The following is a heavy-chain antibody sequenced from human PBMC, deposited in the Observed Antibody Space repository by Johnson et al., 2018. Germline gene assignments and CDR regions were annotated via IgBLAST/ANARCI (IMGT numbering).Heavy chain of an antibody. D-gene: IGHD2-15*01. Sequence: VQLVESGGGVVQPGRSLRLSCAASGFTFSSYAMHWVRQAPGKGLEWVAVISYDGSNKYYADSVKGRFTISRDNSKNTLYLQMNSLRVEDTAVYYCANPRGVVAAQYDAFDIWGQGTMVTVSS. CDR2: ISYDGSNK. J-gene: IGHJ3*02. CDR3: ANPRGVVAAQYDAFDI. CDR1: GFTFSSYA. V-gene: IGHV3-30-3*01.